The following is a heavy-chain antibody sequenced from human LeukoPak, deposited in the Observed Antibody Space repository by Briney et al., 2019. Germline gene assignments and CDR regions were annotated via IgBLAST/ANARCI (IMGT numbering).Heavy chain of an antibody. V-gene: IGHV3-74*01. CDR2: IKSDVRST. Sequence: GGSLRLSCAASGFTFSRHWMHWVRQAPGKGLVWVARIKSDVRSTDYADSVKGRFTISRDDANNILYLQMNSLRAEDTAVYFCTAIRPDYWGQGTVVTVSS. CDR3: TAIRPDY. J-gene: IGHJ4*02. D-gene: IGHD2-21*02. CDR1: GFTFSRHW.